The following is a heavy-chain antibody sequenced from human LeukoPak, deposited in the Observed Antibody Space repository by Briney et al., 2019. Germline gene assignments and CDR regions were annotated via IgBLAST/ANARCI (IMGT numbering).Heavy chain of an antibody. CDR2: ISSSSSTI. D-gene: IGHD6-13*01. V-gene: IGHV3-48*01. CDR3: ARTKYSSSWYSVDY. Sequence: PGGSLRLSCAASGFTFSSYSMNWVRQAPGKGLEWVSYISSSSSTIYYADSVKGRFTISRDNAEYSLYLQMNSLRAEDTAVYYCARTKYSSSWYSVDYWGQGTLVTVSS. J-gene: IGHJ4*02. CDR1: GFTFSSYS.